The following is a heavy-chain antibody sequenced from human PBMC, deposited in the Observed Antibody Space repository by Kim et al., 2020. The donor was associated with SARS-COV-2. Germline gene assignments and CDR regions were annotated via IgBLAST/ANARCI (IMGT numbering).Heavy chain of an antibody. V-gene: IGHV1-69*01. D-gene: IGHD3-10*01. J-gene: IGHJ4*02. CDR3: ARDSEGFGELLGY. Sequence: YAQKFQGRVTITADESTSTAYMELSSLRSEDTAVYYCARDSEGFGELLGYWGQGTLVTVSS.